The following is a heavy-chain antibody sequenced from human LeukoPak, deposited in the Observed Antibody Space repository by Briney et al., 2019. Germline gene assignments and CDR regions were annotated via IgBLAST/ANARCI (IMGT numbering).Heavy chain of an antibody. J-gene: IGHJ3*02. CDR3: VHKTYYYDSGGYYYVDAFDI. CDR2: IYWNDDK. CDR1: GFSLSTSGVG. D-gene: IGHD3-22*01. V-gene: IGHV2-5*01. Sequence: SGPTLVNPTQTLTLTCTFSGFSLSTSGVGVGWIRQPPGKALEWLALIYWNDDKRYSPSLKSRLTITKDTSKNQVVLKMTNMDPVDTATYYCVHKTYYYDSGGYYYVDAFDIWGQGTMVTVSS.